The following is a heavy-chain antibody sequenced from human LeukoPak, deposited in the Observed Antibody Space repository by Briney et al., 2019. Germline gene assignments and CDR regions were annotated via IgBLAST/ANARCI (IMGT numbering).Heavy chain of an antibody. CDR3: ARDLYSSRTNDAFVI. CDR2: IYTSGST. CDR1: GNSISSGYY. Sequence: SETLSLTCTVSGNSISSGYYWSWIRQPAGKGLEWIGRIYTSGSTNYNPSLKSRVTMSVDTSKNQFSLKLSSVTAADTAVYYCARDLYSSRTNDAFVIWGQGTMVTVSS. V-gene: IGHV4-4*07. J-gene: IGHJ3*02. D-gene: IGHD6-13*01.